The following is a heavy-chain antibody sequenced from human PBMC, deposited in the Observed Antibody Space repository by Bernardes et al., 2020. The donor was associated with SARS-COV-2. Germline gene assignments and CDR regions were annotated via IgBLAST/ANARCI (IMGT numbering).Heavy chain of an antibody. J-gene: IGHJ5*02. CDR3: AKLFDIRGGTGLDP. CDR2: ITSSSYI. V-gene: IGHV3-21*01. Sequence: PGKGLEWVSSITSSSYISYADSVKGRFTVSRDNAKNSLYLQMNSLRAEDTAVYYCAKLFDIRGGTGLDPWGQGTLVTVSS. D-gene: IGHD3-9*01.